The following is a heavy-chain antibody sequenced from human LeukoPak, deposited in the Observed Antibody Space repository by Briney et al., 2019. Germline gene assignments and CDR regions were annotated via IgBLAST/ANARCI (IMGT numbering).Heavy chain of an antibody. J-gene: IGHJ5*02. CDR2: ISAYNGNT. CDR3: ARDKVLAVAGTSWFDP. Sequence: GASVKVSCKASGYTFTSYGISWVRQAPGQGLEWMGWISAYNGNTNYAQKFQGRVTMTRDTSISTAYMELSRLRSDDTAVYYCARDKVLAVAGTSWFDPWGQGTLVTVSS. V-gene: IGHV1-18*01. CDR1: GYTFTSYG. D-gene: IGHD6-19*01.